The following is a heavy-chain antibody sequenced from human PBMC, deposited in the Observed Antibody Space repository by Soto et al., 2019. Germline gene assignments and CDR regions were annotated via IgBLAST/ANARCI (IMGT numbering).Heavy chain of an antibody. CDR2: ISAYNGNT. J-gene: IGHJ3*02. Sequence: ASVKVSCKASGYTFTSYGISWVRQAPGQGLEWMGWISAYNGNTNYAQKLQGRVTMTTDTSTSTAYMELRSLRSDDTAVYYCARSVGIVVVPAAMGGADIWGQGTMVTVSS. CDR1: GYTFTSYG. V-gene: IGHV1-18*01. CDR3: ARSVGIVVVPAAMGGADI. D-gene: IGHD2-2*01.